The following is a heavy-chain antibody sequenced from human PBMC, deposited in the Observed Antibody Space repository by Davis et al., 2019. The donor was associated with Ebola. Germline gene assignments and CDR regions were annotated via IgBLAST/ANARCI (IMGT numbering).Heavy chain of an antibody. CDR2: IRGSGAST. D-gene: IGHD1-26*01. V-gene: IGHV3-23*01. CDR1: GFTFSTYA. CDR3: AKVLRTTSYYVRYDFDY. J-gene: IGHJ4*02. Sequence: GESLKISCAASGFTFSTYAMSWVRQAPGKGLEWVSGIRGSGASTYYADSVKGRFTISRDNSKNTLYLQMNSLRAEDTAVYYCAKVLRTTSYYVRYDFDYWGQGTLVTVSS.